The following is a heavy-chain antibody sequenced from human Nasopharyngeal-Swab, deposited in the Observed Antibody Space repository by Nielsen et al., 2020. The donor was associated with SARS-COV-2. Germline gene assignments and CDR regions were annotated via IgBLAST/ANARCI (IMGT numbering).Heavy chain of an antibody. Sequence: SETLSLTCAVYGGSFSGYCWSWIHQPPGKGLEWIGEINHSGSTNYNPSLKSRVTILVDTSKNQFSLKLSSVTAADTAVYYCARGPRRALPYYYYYYMDVWGKGTTVTVSS. J-gene: IGHJ6*03. CDR3: ARGPRRALPYYYYYYMDV. CDR2: INHSGST. V-gene: IGHV4-34*01. D-gene: IGHD1-14*01. CDR1: GGSFSGYC.